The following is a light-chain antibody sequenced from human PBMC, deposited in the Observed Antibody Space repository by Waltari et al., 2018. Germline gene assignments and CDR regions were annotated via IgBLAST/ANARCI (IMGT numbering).Light chain of an antibody. CDR1: TSDVGGYNY. Sequence: QSALTQPPSASGSPGQSVSISCTGTTSDVGGYNYVSWYQRPPGKAPTLMIYEVSKRPSGVPDRFSGAKSGSTASLTVSGLQAEDEADYYCSSYAGNNNVVFGGGTKLTVL. CDR2: EVS. CDR3: SSYAGNNNVV. J-gene: IGLJ2*01. V-gene: IGLV2-8*01.